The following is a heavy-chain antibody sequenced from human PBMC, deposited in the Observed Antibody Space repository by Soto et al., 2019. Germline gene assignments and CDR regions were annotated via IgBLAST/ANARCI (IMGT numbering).Heavy chain of an antibody. V-gene: IGHV4-30-2*06. CDR2: IYYRGST. CDR1: GGSVDSGGYY. J-gene: IGHJ4*02. CDR3: ARGMTTVTTLDY. D-gene: IGHD4-4*01. Sequence: LSLTCTVSGGSVDSGGYYWNWIRQYPGKGLEWLGYIYYRGSTYYTPSLKSRVTISVDRSKNQFSLKLSSVTAADTAVYYCARGMTTVTTLDYWGQGTLVTVSS.